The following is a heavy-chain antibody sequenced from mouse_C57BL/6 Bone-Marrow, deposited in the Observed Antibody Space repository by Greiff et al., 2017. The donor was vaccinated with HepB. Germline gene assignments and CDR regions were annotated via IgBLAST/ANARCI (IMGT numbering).Heavy chain of an antibody. V-gene: IGHV5-12*01. CDR2: ISNGGGST. CDR3: ASLHGNYGLYYAMDY. D-gene: IGHD2-1*01. J-gene: IGHJ4*01. Sequence: EVQLVESGGGLVQPGGSLKLSCAASGFTFSDYYMYWVRQTPEKRLEWVAYISNGGGSTYYPDTVKGRFTISRDNAKNTLYLQMSRLKSEDTAMYYCASLHGNYGLYYAMDYWGQGTSVTVSS. CDR1: GFTFSDYY.